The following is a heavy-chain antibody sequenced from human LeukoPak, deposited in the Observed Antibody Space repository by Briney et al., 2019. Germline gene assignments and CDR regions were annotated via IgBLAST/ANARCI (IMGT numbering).Heavy chain of an antibody. V-gene: IGHV3-30*18. CDR3: AKFPRYYDILTGYVDY. Sequence: GGSLRLSCAVSGLTFSDYGMHWVRQAPGKGPDWVAIISSDGVNEYYADSVKGRFTISRDNSKNTLYLQMNSLRAEDTAVYYCAKFPRYYDILTGYVDYWGQGTLVTVSS. D-gene: IGHD3-9*01. CDR2: ISSDGVNE. CDR1: GLTFSDYG. J-gene: IGHJ4*02.